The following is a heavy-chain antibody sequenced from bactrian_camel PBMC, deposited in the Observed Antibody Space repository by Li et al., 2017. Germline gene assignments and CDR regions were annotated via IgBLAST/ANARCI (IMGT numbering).Heavy chain of an antibody. V-gene: IGHV3S53*01. CDR1: EWKYKHSDMYC. Sequence: HVQLVESGGGSVQAGGSLRLSCVFSEWKYKHSDMYCMGWFRQAPGKEREGVAAIDSDGTTAYADSVKGRFPVSADNAKKTLYLQMNNLKTEDTAVYFCGTDCADIVIVTTAINPLYTYEGQGTQVTVS. CDR2: IDSDGTT. D-gene: IGHD2*01. J-gene: IGHJ4*01.